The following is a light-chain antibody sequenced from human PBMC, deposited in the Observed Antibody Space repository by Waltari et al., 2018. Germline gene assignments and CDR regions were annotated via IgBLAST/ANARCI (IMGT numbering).Light chain of an antibody. CDR3: CSYTISDTYV. Sequence: QSALTQPASVSGSPGQSTTISCTGTSSDIGAYNYVSWYQQHPGKAPKLRIYEVTTRPAGVFDLCSRSKSGNTASLTISGLQSEDEADYYCCSYTISDTYVFGTGTKVTVL. CDR1: SSDIGAYNY. V-gene: IGLV2-14*01. CDR2: EVT. J-gene: IGLJ1*01.